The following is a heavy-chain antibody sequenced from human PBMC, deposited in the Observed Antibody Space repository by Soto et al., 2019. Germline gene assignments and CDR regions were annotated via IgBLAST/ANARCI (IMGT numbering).Heavy chain of an antibody. CDR1: GFTFSSYA. V-gene: IGHV3-23*01. D-gene: IGHD3-3*01. Sequence: GGSLRLSCAASGFTFSSYAMSWVRQAPGKGLEWVSAISGSGGSTYYADSVKGRFTISRDNSKNTLYLQMNSLRAEDTAVYYCARPTGFLEWLSHMDVWGKGTTVTVSS. J-gene: IGHJ6*03. CDR2: ISGSGGST. CDR3: ARPTGFLEWLSHMDV.